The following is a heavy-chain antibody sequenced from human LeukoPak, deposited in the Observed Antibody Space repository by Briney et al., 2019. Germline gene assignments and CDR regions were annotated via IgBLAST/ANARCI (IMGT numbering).Heavy chain of an antibody. D-gene: IGHD5-18*01. CDR2: IWYDGSNK. Sequence: GGSLRLSCAASGFTFSSYGMHWVRQAPGKGLEWAAVIWYDGSNKYYADSVKGRFTISRDNSKNTLYLQMNSLRAEDTAVYYCARGYSYGADYFDYWGQGTLVTVSS. J-gene: IGHJ4*02. CDR3: ARGYSYGADYFDY. V-gene: IGHV3-33*01. CDR1: GFTFSSYG.